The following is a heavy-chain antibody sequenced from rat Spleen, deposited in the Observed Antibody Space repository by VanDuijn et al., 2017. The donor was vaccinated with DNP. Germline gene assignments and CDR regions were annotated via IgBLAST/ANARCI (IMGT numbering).Heavy chain of an antibody. J-gene: IGHJ4*01. CDR3: ARAPDLPGKGVMDV. D-gene: IGHD1-4*01. CDR1: GFNFDDHW. Sequence: EVKLVESGGGLVQPGRSLKLSCAASGFNFDDHWMAWVRQAPGQGLDWIGEINERSTTINYSPSLKDKFTISRDNAQSTLYLQTSKLGSEDTAIYYFARAPDLPGKGVMDVWGQGTSVIVSS. CDR2: INERSTTI. V-gene: IGHV4-2*01.